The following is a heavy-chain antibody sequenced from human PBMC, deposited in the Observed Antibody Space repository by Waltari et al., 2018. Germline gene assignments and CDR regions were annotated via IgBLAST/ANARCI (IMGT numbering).Heavy chain of an antibody. CDR3: ARVATYYDFWSGYYPTYYYYYMDV. J-gene: IGHJ6*03. CDR2: IYTSGST. Sequence: QVQLQESGPGLVKPSATLSLTCTVSGGSISSYYWSWIRQPPGTGLDWIGYIYTSGSTNYNPSLKSRVTISVDTSKNQFSLKLSSVTAADTAVYYCARVATYYDFWSGYYPTYYYYYMDVWGKGTTVTVSS. CDR1: GGSISSYY. D-gene: IGHD3-3*01. V-gene: IGHV4-4*09.